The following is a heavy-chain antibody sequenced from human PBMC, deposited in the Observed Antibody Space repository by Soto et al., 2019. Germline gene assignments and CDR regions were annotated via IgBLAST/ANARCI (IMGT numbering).Heavy chain of an antibody. Sequence: SETLSLTCAVSGYSISSGYYWGWIRQPPGKGLEWIGSIYHSGSTYYNPSLKSRVTISVDTSKNQFSLKLSSVTAADMAVYYCARDLGGSPGYFDYWGQGTLVTVSS. V-gene: IGHV4-38-2*02. CDR2: IYHSGST. J-gene: IGHJ4*02. CDR3: ARDLGGSPGYFDY. D-gene: IGHD1-26*01. CDR1: GYSISSGYY.